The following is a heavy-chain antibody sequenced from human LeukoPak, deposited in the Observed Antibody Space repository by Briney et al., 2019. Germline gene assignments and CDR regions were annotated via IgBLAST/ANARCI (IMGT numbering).Heavy chain of an antibody. V-gene: IGHV4-30-2*01. CDR2: IYHSGST. CDR1: GGSISSGGYY. J-gene: IGHJ4*02. D-gene: IGHD3-10*01. CDR3: ARDRQDYYGSDPSYYFDY. Sequence: SETLSLTCTVSGGSISSGGYYWSWLRQPPGKGLEWIGYIYHSGSTYYNPSLKSRVTISVDRSKNQFSLKLSSVTAADTAVYYCARDRQDYYGSDPSYYFDYWGQGTLVTVSS.